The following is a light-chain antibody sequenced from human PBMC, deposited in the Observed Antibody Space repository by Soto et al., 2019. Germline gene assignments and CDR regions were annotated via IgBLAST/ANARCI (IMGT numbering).Light chain of an antibody. CDR3: LVHCGGAWV. Sequence: QAVVTQEPSLTVSPGGTVTLTCACSTGAVTSDSYANWLQQKPGQAPRALIYGTDNRYSWTPARFSGSLLGGKAALTLSGLQPADEAEYYCLVHCGGAWVFGGGTQLTVL. V-gene: IGLV7-43*01. CDR1: TGAVTSDSY. CDR2: GTD. J-gene: IGLJ3*02.